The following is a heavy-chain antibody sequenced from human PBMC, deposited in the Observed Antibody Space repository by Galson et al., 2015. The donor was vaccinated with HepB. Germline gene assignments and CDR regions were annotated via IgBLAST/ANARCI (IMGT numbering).Heavy chain of an antibody. CDR1: GFTFSSYG. CDR2: ISYDGSNK. CDR3: AKDQGYSSSSLDY. D-gene: IGHD6-6*01. Sequence: SLRLSCAASGFTFSSYGMHWVRQAPGKGLEWVAVISYDGSNKYYADSVKGRFTISRDNSKNTLYLQMNSLRAEDTAVYYCAKDQGYSSSSLDYWGQGTLVTVSS. J-gene: IGHJ4*02. V-gene: IGHV3-30*18.